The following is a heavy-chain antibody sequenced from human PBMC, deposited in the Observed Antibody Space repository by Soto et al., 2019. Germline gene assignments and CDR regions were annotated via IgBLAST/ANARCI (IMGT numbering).Heavy chain of an antibody. CDR1: GYTFSGYY. J-gene: IGHJ6*03. Sequence: ASVKVSCKASGYTFSGYYMHWVRQAPVQGLEWMGWINPNSGGTNYAQKFQGWVTMTRDTSISTAYMELSRLRSDDTAVYYCARGTAATLYYYYMDVWGKGTTVTVSS. CDR2: INPNSGGT. CDR3: ARGTAATLYYYYMDV. D-gene: IGHD6-25*01. V-gene: IGHV1-2*04.